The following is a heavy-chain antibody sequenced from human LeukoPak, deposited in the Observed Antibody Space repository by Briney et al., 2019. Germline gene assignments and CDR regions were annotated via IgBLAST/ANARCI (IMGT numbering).Heavy chain of an antibody. CDR3: AKGGGGSCYSTTDY. J-gene: IGHJ4*02. Sequence: PGGSLRLSCAASGFTFSSYAMTWVRQAPGKGLEWVSVISSSGDSTYYADSVKGRFTISRDNSKNTLHLQMNSLRAGDTAVYYCAKGGGGSCYSTTDYRGQGTLVTVSS. CDR1: GFTFSSYA. V-gene: IGHV3-23*01. D-gene: IGHD2-15*01. CDR2: ISSSGDST.